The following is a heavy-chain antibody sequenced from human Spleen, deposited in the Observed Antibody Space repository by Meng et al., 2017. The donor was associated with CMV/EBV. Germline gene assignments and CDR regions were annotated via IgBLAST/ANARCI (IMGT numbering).Heavy chain of an antibody. D-gene: IGHD3-22*01. Sequence: SVKVSCKASGGTFSSYAISWVRQAPGQGLEWMGGIIPIFGTANYAQKFQGRVTITTDESTSTAYMELRSLRSEDTAVYYCARDGGIVVRYYYYGMDVWGQGTTVTVSS. V-gene: IGHV1-69*05. J-gene: IGHJ6*01. CDR1: GGTFSSYA. CDR2: IIPIFGTA. CDR3: ARDGGIVVRYYYYGMDV.